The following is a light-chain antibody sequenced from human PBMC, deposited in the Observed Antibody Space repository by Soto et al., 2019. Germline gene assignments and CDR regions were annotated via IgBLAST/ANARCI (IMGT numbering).Light chain of an antibody. CDR2: EVT. CDR3: RSFAPSNTCV. V-gene: IGLV2-8*01. CDR1: SSDVGAYNY. Sequence: QSVLTQPPSASGSPGQSVTISCTGTSSDVGAYNYVSWYQQHAGKAPKLVLYEVTKRPSGVPDRFSGSKSANTPSLTVSGLQAEHDAHYSCRSFAPSNTCVFRRGTHLTVL. J-gene: IGLJ3*02.